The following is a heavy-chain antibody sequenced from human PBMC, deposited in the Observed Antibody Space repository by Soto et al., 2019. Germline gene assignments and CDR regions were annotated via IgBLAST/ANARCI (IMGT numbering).Heavy chain of an antibody. CDR3: ARENYYYYYGMDV. CDR2: INHSGST. J-gene: IGHJ6*02. CDR1: GGSFSGYY. Sequence: QVQLQQWGAGLLKPSETLSLTCAVYGGSFSGYYWSWIRQPPGKGLEWIGEINHSGSTNYNPSLKSRVTISVDTSKNQFSLKLSSVTAADTAVYYCARENYYYYYGMDVWGQGTTVTVSS. V-gene: IGHV4-34*01.